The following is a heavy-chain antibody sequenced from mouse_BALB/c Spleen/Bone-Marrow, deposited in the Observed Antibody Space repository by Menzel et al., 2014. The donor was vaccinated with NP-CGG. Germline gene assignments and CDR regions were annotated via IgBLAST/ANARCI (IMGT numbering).Heavy chain of an antibody. CDR2: IDPSDSET. CDR1: GYTFTSYW. CDR3: ARSQGSYPYCYPDV. V-gene: IGHV1-69*02. D-gene: IGHD2-10*01. Sequence: QVQLQQSGAELVKPGAPVKLSCKASGYTFTSYWMNWVKQRPGRGLEWIGRIDPSDSETHYNQKFKDKATLTVDKFSSTAYIQLSTLTSEASAVYYCARSQGSYPYCYPDVWGAGTTATVSS. J-gene: IGHJ1*01.